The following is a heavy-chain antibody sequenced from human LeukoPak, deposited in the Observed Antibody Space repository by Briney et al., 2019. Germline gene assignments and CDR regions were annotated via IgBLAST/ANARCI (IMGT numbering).Heavy chain of an antibody. J-gene: IGHJ4*02. D-gene: IGHD1-14*01. Sequence: GGSLRLSCAASGSTFSGHWMSWVRQAPGKGLEWVANINQGGSDKYYVDSVKGRFTISRDNANNLLYLQMNSLRGEDTAVYYCTRDRSRAEDDWGQGTLVTVSS. CDR3: TRDRSRAEDD. V-gene: IGHV3-7*01. CDR2: INQGGSDK. CDR1: GSTFSGHW.